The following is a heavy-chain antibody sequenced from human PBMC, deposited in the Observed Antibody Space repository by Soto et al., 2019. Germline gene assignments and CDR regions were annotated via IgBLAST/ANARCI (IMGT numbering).Heavy chain of an antibody. CDR2: IYYSGST. V-gene: IGHV4-30-4*02. CDR3: ARDRSTYGGGGTGEVKENWFDP. Sequence: SETLSLTCTVSGGSISSGDYYWSWIRQPPGKGLEWIGYIYYSGSTYYNPSLKSRVTISVDTSKNQFSLKLSSVTAADTAVYYCARDRSTYGGGGTGEVKENWFDPWGQGILVTVSS. CDR1: GGSISSGDYY. J-gene: IGHJ5*02. D-gene: IGHD2-8*01.